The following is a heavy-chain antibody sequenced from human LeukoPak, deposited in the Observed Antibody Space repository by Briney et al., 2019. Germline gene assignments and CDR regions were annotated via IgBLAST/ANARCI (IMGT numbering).Heavy chain of an antibody. V-gene: IGHV3-7*04. Sequence: PGGSLRLSCAASGFTFSTYFMSWVRQAPGNGLEWVAHINQDGTEKYYVDSVKGRFTISRDNSRNSLYLQMNSLRAEDTAVYYCARDSYSSGIDFWGQGNLVTVSS. CDR1: GFTFSTYF. J-gene: IGHJ4*02. D-gene: IGHD3-10*01. CDR3: ARDSYSSGIDF. CDR2: INQDGTEK.